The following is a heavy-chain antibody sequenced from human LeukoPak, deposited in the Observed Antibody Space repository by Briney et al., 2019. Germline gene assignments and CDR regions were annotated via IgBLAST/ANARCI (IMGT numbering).Heavy chain of an antibody. CDR2: IIPIFGTA. CDR1: GGTFSSYA. V-gene: IGHV1-69*13. D-gene: IGHD3-9*01. J-gene: IGHJ4*02. Sequence: GASVKVSCKASGGTFSSYAISWVRQAPGQGLEWMGGIIPIFGTANYAQKFQGRVTITADESTSTAYMELSSLRSEDTAVYYCARALTRYYDILTGYYDYWGQGTLVTVSS. CDR3: ARALTRYYDILTGYYDY.